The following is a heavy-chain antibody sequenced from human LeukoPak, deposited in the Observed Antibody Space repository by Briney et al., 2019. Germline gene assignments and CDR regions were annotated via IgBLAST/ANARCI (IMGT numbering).Heavy chain of an antibody. CDR3: AKDRYLRIAVAGTADY. Sequence: GGSLRLSCAASGFTFSSYWMSWVRQAPGKGLEWVANIKQDGSDKYYVDSVKGRFTISRDNAKNALYLQMNSLRAEDTAVYYCAKDRYLRIAVAGTADYWGQGTLVTVSS. CDR1: GFTFSSYW. J-gene: IGHJ4*02. D-gene: IGHD6-19*01. CDR2: IKQDGSDK. V-gene: IGHV3-7*01.